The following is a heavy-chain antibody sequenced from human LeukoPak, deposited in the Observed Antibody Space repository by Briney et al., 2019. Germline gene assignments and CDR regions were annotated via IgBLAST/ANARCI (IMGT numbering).Heavy chain of an antibody. D-gene: IGHD6-19*01. Sequence: ASVTVSCKASGGTFSSYAISWVRQAPGQGLEWMGGIIPIFGTANYAQKFQGRVTITADESTSTAYMELSSLRSEDTAVYYCARSIEVDAFDIWGQGTMVTVSS. CDR2: IIPIFGTA. V-gene: IGHV1-69*01. CDR1: GGTFSSYA. CDR3: ARSIEVDAFDI. J-gene: IGHJ3*02.